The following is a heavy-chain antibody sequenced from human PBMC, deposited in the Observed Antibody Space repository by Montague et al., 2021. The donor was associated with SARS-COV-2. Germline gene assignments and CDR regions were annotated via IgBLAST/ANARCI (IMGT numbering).Heavy chain of an antibody. CDR1: GGSISGYY. J-gene: IGHJ4*02. CDR3: VRDQGRSNWNYPDY. V-gene: IGHV4-4*07. CDR2: IYNSGST. D-gene: IGHD1-20*01. Sequence: SETLSLTCTVSGGSISGYYWSWFRQSAGKGLEWIGRIYNSGSTSYNPSLKSRVTMLVDTSKNQFSLELSSVTAADTAVYYCVRDQGRSNWNYPDYWGQGTLVTVSS.